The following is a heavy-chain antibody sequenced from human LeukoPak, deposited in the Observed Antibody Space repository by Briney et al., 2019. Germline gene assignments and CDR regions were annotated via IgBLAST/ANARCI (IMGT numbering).Heavy chain of an antibody. CDR3: AKDWAAAGTSGTLDY. D-gene: IGHD6-13*01. CDR2: ISWNSGSI. Sequence: GGSLRLSCAASGFTFDDYAMYWVRQAPGKGLEWVSGISWNSGSIGYADSVKGRFTISRDNAKNSLYLQMNSLRAEDTALYYCAKDWAAAGTSGTLDYWGQGTLVTVSS. V-gene: IGHV3-9*01. CDR1: GFTFDDYA. J-gene: IGHJ4*02.